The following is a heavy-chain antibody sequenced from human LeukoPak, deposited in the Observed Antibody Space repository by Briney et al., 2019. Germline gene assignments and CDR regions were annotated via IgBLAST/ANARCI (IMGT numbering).Heavy chain of an antibody. D-gene: IGHD5-12*01. J-gene: IGHJ5*02. Sequence: SETLSLTCAVYGGSFSGCYWSWIRQPPGKGLEWIGEINHSGSTNYNPSLKSRVTISVDTSKNQFSLKLSSVTAADTAVYYCARRYSGYDFSWFDPWGQGTLVTVSS. V-gene: IGHV4-34*01. CDR3: ARRYSGYDFSWFDP. CDR2: INHSGST. CDR1: GGSFSGCY.